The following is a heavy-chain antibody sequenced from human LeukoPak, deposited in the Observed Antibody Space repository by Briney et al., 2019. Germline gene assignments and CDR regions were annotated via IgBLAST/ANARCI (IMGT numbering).Heavy chain of an antibody. Sequence: GGSLRLSCTASGSTFSDYYMSWIRQAPGKGLEWIAYISSRGDTIYYADSVKGRFTISRDSAMNSIYLQMNRLKVEDTALYYCAGEEVGTVSAFNIWGRGTTVTVSS. J-gene: IGHJ3*02. CDR1: GSTFSDYY. CDR2: ISSRGDTI. D-gene: IGHD1-26*01. CDR3: AGEEVGTVSAFNI. V-gene: IGHV3-11*01.